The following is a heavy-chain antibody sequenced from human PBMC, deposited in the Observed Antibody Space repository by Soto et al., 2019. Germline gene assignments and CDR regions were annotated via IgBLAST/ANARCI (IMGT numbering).Heavy chain of an antibody. CDR2: INPRADST. Sequence: GASVKVSCKTSGYPFINFYVHWVRQAPGQGLGWLGNINPRADSTVYAPKFEDRVSMTRDTSTSTVYMELSSLTSDDTAMYYCAREFPSTYWFDPWGHGTLVTVSS. V-gene: IGHV1-46*01. CDR3: AREFPSTYWFDP. J-gene: IGHJ5*02. D-gene: IGHD3-16*01. CDR1: GYPFINFY.